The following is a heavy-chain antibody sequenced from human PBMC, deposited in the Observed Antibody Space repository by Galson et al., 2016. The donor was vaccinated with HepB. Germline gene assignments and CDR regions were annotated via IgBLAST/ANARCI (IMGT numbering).Heavy chain of an antibody. CDR3: ARGDNPDYGDYASAYYYMDV. CDR2: INHSGST. D-gene: IGHD4-17*01. V-gene: IGHV4-4*02. CDR1: GDSISSRDY. Sequence: TLSLTCSVSGDSISSRDYYWSWIRQPPGKGLEWIGEINHSGSTNYNPSLKSRVTISVDTSKNQFSLKLSSVTAADTAVYYCARGDNPDYGDYASAYYYMDVWGKGTTVTVSS. J-gene: IGHJ6*03.